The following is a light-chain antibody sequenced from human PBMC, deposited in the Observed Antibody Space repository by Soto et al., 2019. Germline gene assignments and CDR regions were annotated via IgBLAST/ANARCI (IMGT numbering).Light chain of an antibody. CDR3: IQDYNYPQT. CDR2: AAY. CDR1: QSISNH. J-gene: IGKJ1*01. Sequence: IQMTQSPSSLSASVEDRVIITCRASQSISNHLNWYQQKPGKAPKLLIYAAYSLQSGVQSRFSGSGSGTDFTLTIRSLQPEDFATYYCIQDYNYPQTFGQGTKVDIK. V-gene: IGKV1-6*01.